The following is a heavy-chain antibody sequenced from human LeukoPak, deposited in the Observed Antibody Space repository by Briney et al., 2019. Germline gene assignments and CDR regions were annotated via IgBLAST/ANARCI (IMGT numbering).Heavy chain of an antibody. CDR3: AREGIWQQLDGYYFDY. D-gene: IGHD6-13*01. J-gene: IGHJ4*02. CDR2: ISSSGNTI. Sequence: GGSLRLSCAASGFTFSDYYMSWIRQAPGKGLEWVSYISSSGNTIYYADSVKGRFTISRDNAKNSMCLQMNSLRAEDTAVYYCAREGIWQQLDGYYFDYWGQGTLVTVSS. V-gene: IGHV3-11*04. CDR1: GFTFSDYY.